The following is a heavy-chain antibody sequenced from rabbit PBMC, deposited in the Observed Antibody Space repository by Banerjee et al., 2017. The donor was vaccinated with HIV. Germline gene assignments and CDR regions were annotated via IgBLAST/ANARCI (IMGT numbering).Heavy chain of an antibody. CDR1: GFSFSSIYY. Sequence: QSLEESGGDLVKPGASLTLTCTASGFSFSSIYYMCWVRQAPGKGLEWIACIYAGSSGSTYYAGWAKGRFTISKTSSTTVTLQMTSLTAADTATYFCARDSSGWGYFDLWGPGTLVTVS. J-gene: IGHJ4*01. V-gene: IGHV1S40*01. D-gene: IGHD4-1*01. CDR3: ARDSSGWGYFDL. CDR2: IYAGSSGST.